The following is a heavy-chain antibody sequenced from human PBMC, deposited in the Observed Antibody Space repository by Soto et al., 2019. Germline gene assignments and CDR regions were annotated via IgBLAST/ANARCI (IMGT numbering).Heavy chain of an antibody. J-gene: IGHJ6*02. V-gene: IGHV4-39*01. CDR2: MLYSGLT. D-gene: IGHD2-15*01. CDR3: APLSVSLSGPYGTHV. CDR1: GYSVSSSDYY. Sequence: SETLSLTCSVSGYSVSSSDYYWAWIRQPPGKGLEWIGSMLYSGLTYYNPSLKGRVTLSVDTSNNQFSVRLNSVTASDTAVYYCAPLSVSLSGPYGTHVWGQGTTVTVSS.